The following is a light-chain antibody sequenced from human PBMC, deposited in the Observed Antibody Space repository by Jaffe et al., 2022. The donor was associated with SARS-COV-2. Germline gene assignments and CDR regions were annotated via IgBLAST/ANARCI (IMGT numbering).Light chain of an antibody. Sequence: QSALTQPASVSGSPGQSITISCTGTDSDIGGYNYVSWYQKHPLKAPKLLIYEVTNRPSGVPDRFSGSKSGNTASLTISGLQAEDEADYYCSSFTTITRGQVFGGGTKVTVL. V-gene: IGLV2-14*01. J-gene: IGLJ3*02. CDR3: SSFTTITRGQV. CDR1: DSDIGGYNY. CDR2: EVT.